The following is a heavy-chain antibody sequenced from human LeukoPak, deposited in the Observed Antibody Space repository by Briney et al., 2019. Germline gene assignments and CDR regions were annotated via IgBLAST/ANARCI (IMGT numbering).Heavy chain of an antibody. CDR1: GFTFSNYG. V-gene: IGHV3-23*01. J-gene: IGHJ4*02. CDR3: VKRSDYGGNWNYFDY. Sequence: GGSLRLSCAASGFTFSNYGMSWVRQAPGKGLEWVSAISDSGGSTYYADSVKGRFTISRDNSRNTLYLHMNSLRAEDTAIYYCVKRSDYGGNWNYFDYWGQGTLVTVSS. CDR2: ISDSGGST. D-gene: IGHD4-23*01.